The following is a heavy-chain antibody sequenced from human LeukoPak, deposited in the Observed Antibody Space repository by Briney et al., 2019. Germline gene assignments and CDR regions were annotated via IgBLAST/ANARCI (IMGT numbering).Heavy chain of an antibody. CDR3: ARAYNWNLYYMDV. V-gene: IGHV4-4*07. CDR2: IYTSVGT. J-gene: IGHJ6*03. CDR1: GASISSYY. D-gene: IGHD1-20*01. Sequence: SESLSLTCTVSGASISSYYRSWIRQPAGKGLEWIGRIYTSVGTDYNPSLKSRVTMSVDTSKNQFSLNLSSVTAADTAVYYCARAYNWNLYYMDVWGKGTTVTVSS.